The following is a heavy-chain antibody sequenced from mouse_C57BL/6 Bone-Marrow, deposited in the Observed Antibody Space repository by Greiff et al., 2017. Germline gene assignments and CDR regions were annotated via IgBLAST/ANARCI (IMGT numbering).Heavy chain of an antibody. CDR3: ARGDYYDYDGDWYFDV. CDR1: GYTFTSYW. CDR2: IYPGSGST. V-gene: IGHV1-55*01. D-gene: IGHD2-4*01. Sequence: QVQLQQSGAELVKPGASVKMSCKASGYTFTSYWITWVKQRPGQGLEWIGEIYPGSGSTNYNEKFKSKATLTVDTSSSTAYMQLSSLTSEDSAVYYCARGDYYDYDGDWYFDVWGTGTTVTVSS. J-gene: IGHJ1*03.